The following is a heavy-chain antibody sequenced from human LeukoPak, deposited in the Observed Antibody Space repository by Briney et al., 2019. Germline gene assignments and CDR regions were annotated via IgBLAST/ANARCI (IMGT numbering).Heavy chain of an antibody. J-gene: IGHJ4*02. V-gene: IGHV3-23*01. CDR1: GFTFSNYG. Sequence: GGSLRLSCAASGFTFSNYGLSWVRQAPGKGLECVSGITGSGGSTYYADSVKGRFTISRDNSKNTLYLQMNSLRAEDTAVYYCARSGSGSHFLDYWGQGTLVTVSS. D-gene: IGHD3-10*01. CDR3: ARSGSGSHFLDY. CDR2: ITGSGGST.